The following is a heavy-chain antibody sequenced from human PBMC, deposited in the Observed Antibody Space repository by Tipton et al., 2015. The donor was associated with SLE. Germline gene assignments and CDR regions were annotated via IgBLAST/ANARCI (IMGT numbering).Heavy chain of an antibody. Sequence: QVQLVQSGAEVKKPGASVKVSCKASGYTFTSYDINWVRQAPGQGLEWMGWMNPGSGNTGYAQKFQGRVTMTRSTSIDTAYLELSSLTPDDTAVYYCASQYCSSVNCRSWFDPWGQGTLVTVSS. CDR3: ASQYCSSVNCRSWFDP. V-gene: IGHV1-8*01. J-gene: IGHJ5*02. CDR2: MNPGSGNT. D-gene: IGHD2-2*01. CDR1: GYTFTSYD.